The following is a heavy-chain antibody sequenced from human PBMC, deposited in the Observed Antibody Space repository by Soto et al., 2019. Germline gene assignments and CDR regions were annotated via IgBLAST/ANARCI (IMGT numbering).Heavy chain of an antibody. CDR3: ARERHSGYDYNWFDP. J-gene: IGHJ5*02. V-gene: IGHV4-4*07. D-gene: IGHD5-12*01. CDR1: GGSISSYY. Sequence: PSETLSLTCTVSGGSISSYYWSWIRQPAGKGLEWIGRIYTSGSTNYNPSLKSRVTMSVDTSKNQFSLKLSSVTAADTAVYYCARERHSGYDYNWFDPWGQGTLVTVSS. CDR2: IYTSGST.